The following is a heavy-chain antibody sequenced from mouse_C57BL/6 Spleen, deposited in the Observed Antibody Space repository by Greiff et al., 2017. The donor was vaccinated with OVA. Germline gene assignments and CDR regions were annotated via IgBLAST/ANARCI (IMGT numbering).Heavy chain of an antibody. CDR3: AREHDGSTYFDY. CDR1: GFTFSDYG. CDR2: ISSGSSTI. Sequence: EVKLVESGGGLVKPGGSLKLSCAASGFTFSDYGMHWVRPAPEKGLEWVAYISSGSSTIYYADTVQGRFTISRDNAKNTLFLQMTSLRSEDTAMYYCAREHDGSTYFDYWGQGTTLTVSS. J-gene: IGHJ2*01. V-gene: IGHV5-17*01. D-gene: IGHD1-1*01.